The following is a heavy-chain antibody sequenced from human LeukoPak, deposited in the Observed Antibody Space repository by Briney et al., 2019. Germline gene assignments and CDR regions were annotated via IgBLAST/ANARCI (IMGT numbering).Heavy chain of an antibody. CDR1: GGSISSGYY. J-gene: IGHJ4*02. Sequence: SETLSLTCTVSGGSISSGYYWGWIRQPPGKGLEWIGSIYHSGSTYYNPSLKSRVTISVDTSKNQFSLKLSSVTAADTAVYYCASRREDYDFWSGYRFDYWGQGTLVTVSS. CDR2: IYHSGST. CDR3: ASRREDYDFWSGYRFDY. V-gene: IGHV4-38-2*02. D-gene: IGHD3-3*01.